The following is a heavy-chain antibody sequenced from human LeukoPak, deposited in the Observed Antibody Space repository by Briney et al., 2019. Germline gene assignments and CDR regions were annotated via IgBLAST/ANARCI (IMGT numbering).Heavy chain of an antibody. CDR1: GYTLIGYY. J-gene: IGHJ5*02. CDR2: IHPNSGGT. D-gene: IGHD2-21*02. V-gene: IGHV1-2*02. Sequence: ASVKVSCKASGYTLIGYYMHWVRQAPGQGLEWMGWIHPNSGGTNYAQKFQGRVTMTRDTSISTAYMELSRLRSDDTAVYYCARDRVTLTTFQYDWFDPWGQGTLVTVSS. CDR3: ARDRVTLTTFQYDWFDP.